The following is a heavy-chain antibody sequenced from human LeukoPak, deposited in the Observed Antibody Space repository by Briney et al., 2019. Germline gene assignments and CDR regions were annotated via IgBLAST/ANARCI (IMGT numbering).Heavy chain of an antibody. J-gene: IGHJ3*02. CDR3: ASPKNSGSYSDAFDI. V-gene: IGHV3-23*01. D-gene: IGHD1-26*01. CDR1: GFTFSSYA. Sequence: PGGSLRLSCAASGFTFSSYAMSWVRQAPGKGLEWVSAISGGGGSTYYADSVKGRFTISRDNSKNTLYLQMNSLRAEDTAVYYCASPKNSGSYSDAFDIWGQGTMVTVSS. CDR2: ISGGGGST.